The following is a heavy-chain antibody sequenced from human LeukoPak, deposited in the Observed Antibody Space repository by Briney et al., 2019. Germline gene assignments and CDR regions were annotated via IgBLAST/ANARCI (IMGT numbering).Heavy chain of an antibody. V-gene: IGHV1-2*02. Sequence: ASVKVSCKASGYTFTSYYMHWVRQAPGQGLEWMGIINPNSGGTNYAQKFQGRVTMTRDTSISTLYMDLSSLRSDDTAVYYCARYSLRSNWHFDYWGQGTLVTVSS. CDR1: GYTFTSYY. CDR3: ARYSLRSNWHFDY. D-gene: IGHD1-1*01. J-gene: IGHJ4*02. CDR2: INPNSGGT.